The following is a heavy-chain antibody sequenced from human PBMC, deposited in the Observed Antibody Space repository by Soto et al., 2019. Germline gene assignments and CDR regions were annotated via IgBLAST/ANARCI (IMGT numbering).Heavy chain of an antibody. CDR2: ISSSGSTK. CDR1: GFTFSDYY. CDR3: ARRPRESEVQPYFDY. D-gene: IGHD2-2*01. Sequence: GGSLRLSCAASGFTFSDYYMTWIRQAPGKGLEWVSYISSSGSTKYYADSVKGRFTISRDNAKNPLYLQMNSLRAEDTAAYYCARRPRESEVQPYFDYWGQGTLDTVSS. J-gene: IGHJ4*02. V-gene: IGHV3-11*01.